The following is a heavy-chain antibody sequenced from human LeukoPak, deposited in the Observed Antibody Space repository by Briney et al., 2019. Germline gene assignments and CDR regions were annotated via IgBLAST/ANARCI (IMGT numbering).Heavy chain of an antibody. V-gene: IGHV3-30*09. J-gene: IGHJ4*02. Sequence: PGRSLRLSCAASGFTFRNYAVHWVRQAPGKGLEWVAVISYDGNHTFYADSVKGRFAISRDNSKNTLFLQMSALRADDTAVYYCARAKRGLTDYWGQGTLVTVSS. CDR1: GFTFRNYA. D-gene: IGHD2-8*01. CDR2: ISYDGNHT. CDR3: ARAKRGLTDY.